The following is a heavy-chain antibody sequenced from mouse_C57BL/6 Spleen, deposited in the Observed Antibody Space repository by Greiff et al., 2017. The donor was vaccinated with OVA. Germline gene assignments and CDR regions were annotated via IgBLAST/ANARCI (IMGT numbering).Heavy chain of an antibody. CDR3: ARSYDYYAMDY. J-gene: IGHJ4*01. CDR2: IYPGSGST. D-gene: IGHD6-5*01. Sequence: QVQLKQPGAELVKPGASVKMSCKASGYTFTSYWITWVKQRPGQGLEWIGDIYPGSGSTNYNEKFKSKATLTVDTSSSTAYMQLSSLTSEDSAVYYCARSYDYYAMDYWGQGTSVTVSS. CDR1: GYTFTSYW. V-gene: IGHV1-55*01.